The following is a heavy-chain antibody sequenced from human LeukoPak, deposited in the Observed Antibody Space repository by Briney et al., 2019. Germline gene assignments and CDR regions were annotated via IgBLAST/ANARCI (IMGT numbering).Heavy chain of an antibody. CDR3: ARGGYCSGGSCYLGAFDI. V-gene: IGHV5-51*01. J-gene: IGHJ3*02. CDR1: EYSFTNYW. Sequence: GESLKISCTGSEYSFTNYWIGWVRQMPGKGLEWMGNIYPGDSHTRYSPSFQGQVTISADKSISTAYLQWSSLKASDTAMYYCARGGYCSGGSCYLGAFDIWGQGTMVTVSS. CDR2: IYPGDSHT. D-gene: IGHD2-15*01.